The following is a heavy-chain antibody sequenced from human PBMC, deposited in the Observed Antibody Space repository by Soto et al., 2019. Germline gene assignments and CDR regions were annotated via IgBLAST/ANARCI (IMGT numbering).Heavy chain of an antibody. CDR3: AKGSQYYYDSSGWYY. Sequence: VGSLRLSCAASGFTFSSYGMHWVRQAPGKGLEWVAVISYDGSNKYYADSVKGRFTISRDNSKNTLYLQMNSLRAEDTAVYYCAKGSQYYYDSSGWYYWGQGTLVTVSS. D-gene: IGHD3-22*01. CDR1: GFTFSSYG. CDR2: ISYDGSNK. J-gene: IGHJ4*02. V-gene: IGHV3-30*18.